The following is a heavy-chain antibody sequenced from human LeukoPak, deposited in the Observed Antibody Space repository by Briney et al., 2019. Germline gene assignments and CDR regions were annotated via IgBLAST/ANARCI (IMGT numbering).Heavy chain of an antibody. CDR2: SNASGGTT. J-gene: IGHJ4*02. V-gene: IGHV1-46*01. D-gene: IGHD3-9*01. CDR1: GYTFTSYY. CDR3: ARDRVDDILTGYDPGDY. Sequence: ASVKVSCKASGYTFTSYYMHWVRQAPGQGLEWMGTSNASGGTTTYAQKFQGRVTMTRDTSTSTVYMELSSLRSEDTAVYYCARDRVDDILTGYDPGDYWGQGTLVTVSS.